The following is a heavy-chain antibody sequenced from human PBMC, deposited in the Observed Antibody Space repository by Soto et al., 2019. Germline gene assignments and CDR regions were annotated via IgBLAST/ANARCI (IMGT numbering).Heavy chain of an antibody. Sequence: PSETLSLTCTVSGGSISSSSYYWCWIRHPPGKGLEWIGSIYYSGSTYYNPSLKSRVTISVDTSKNQFSLKLSSVTAADTAVYYCARQEIVATIRGYYYYMDVWGKGTTVTVSS. V-gene: IGHV4-39*01. CDR2: IYYSGST. CDR1: GGSISSSSYY. D-gene: IGHD5-12*01. CDR3: ARQEIVATIRGYYYYMDV. J-gene: IGHJ6*03.